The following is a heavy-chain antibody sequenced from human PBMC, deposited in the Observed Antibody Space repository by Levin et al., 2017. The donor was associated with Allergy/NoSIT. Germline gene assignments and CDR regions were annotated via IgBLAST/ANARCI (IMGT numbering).Heavy chain of an antibody. Sequence: ASVKVSCKASGYTFTSYGISWVRQAPGQGLEWMGWISAYNGNTNYAQKPQGRVTMTTDTSTSTAYMELRSLRSDDTAVYYCARVQRPLLWFGESHDAFDIWGQGTMVTVSS. D-gene: IGHD3-10*01. CDR3: ARVQRPLLWFGESHDAFDI. V-gene: IGHV1-18*01. J-gene: IGHJ3*02. CDR2: ISAYNGNT. CDR1: GYTFTSYG.